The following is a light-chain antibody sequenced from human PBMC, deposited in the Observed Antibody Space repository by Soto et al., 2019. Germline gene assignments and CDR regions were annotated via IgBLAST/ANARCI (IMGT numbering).Light chain of an antibody. J-gene: IGLJ2*01. Sequence: QSALTQPASVSGSPGQSITISCTGTSSDLGVYNYVSWYQQHPGNAPKVMIYAVTNRPSGVSNRFSGSESANTASLTISGLQAEDEADYYCSSYTGSSAFVVFGGGTKLTVL. V-gene: IGLV2-14*01. CDR1: SSDLGVYNY. CDR3: SSYTGSSAFVV. CDR2: AVT.